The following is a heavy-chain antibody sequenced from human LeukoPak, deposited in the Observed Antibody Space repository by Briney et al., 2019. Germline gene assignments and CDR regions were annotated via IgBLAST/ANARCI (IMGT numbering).Heavy chain of an antibody. CDR2: INSDGSSR. D-gene: IGHD6-19*01. J-gene: IGHJ4*02. V-gene: IGHV3-74*01. CDR1: GFTFSSYW. Sequence: GGSLRLPCAASGFTFSSYWMHWVRQAPGKGLVWVSGINSDGSSRSYADSVKGRFTISRDNAKNTLYLQMNSLRAEDTAVYYCVRLSSGWYYFDYWGQGTLVTVSS. CDR3: VRLSSGWYYFDY.